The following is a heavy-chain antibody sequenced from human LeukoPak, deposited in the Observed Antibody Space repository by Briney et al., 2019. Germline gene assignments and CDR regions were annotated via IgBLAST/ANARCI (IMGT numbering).Heavy chain of an antibody. Sequence: PSETLSLTCNVSGGSISSNTYFWGWIRRPPGKGLEWIGSIYYSGSTYYNPSLKSRVTISVDTSKNQFSLKLSSVTAADTAVYYCARVLGNWNYLIGYFDYWGQGTLVTVCS. J-gene: IGHJ4*02. CDR2: IYYSGST. CDR1: GGSISSNTYF. V-gene: IGHV4-39*07. CDR3: ARVLGNWNYLIGYFDY. D-gene: IGHD1-7*01.